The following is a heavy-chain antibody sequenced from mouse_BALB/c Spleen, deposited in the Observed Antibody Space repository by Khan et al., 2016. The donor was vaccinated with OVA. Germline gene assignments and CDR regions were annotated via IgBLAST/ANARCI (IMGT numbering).Heavy chain of an antibody. V-gene: IGHV5-9-3*01. CDR1: GFTFNNYA. CDR2: VSSGGSYT. CDR3: ARQGGIYDGPFDY. J-gene: IGHJ2*01. D-gene: IGHD2-3*01. Sequence: EVELVESGGGLVRPGGSLKLSCAASGFTFNNYAMSWVRQTPEKRLEWVATVSSGGSYTYYPDSVKGRFTISRDNADNTPCLQMSSLRSEDTAMYYCARQGGIYDGPFDYWGQGTTLTVSS.